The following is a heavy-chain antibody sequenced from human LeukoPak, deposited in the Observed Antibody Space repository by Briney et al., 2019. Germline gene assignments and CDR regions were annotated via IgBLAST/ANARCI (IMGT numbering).Heavy chain of an antibody. CDR2: IYPGDSDT. Sequence: GESLKISCKGSGYSFTTNWIGWVRQMPGKGLEWMGIIYPGDSDTRYSPSFQGQVTISADKSINTAYLQWSSLKASGSAMYYCARHSLTGDIRMIDYWGQGTLVTVSS. D-gene: IGHD7-27*01. CDR3: ARHSLTGDIRMIDY. V-gene: IGHV5-51*01. J-gene: IGHJ4*02. CDR1: GYSFTTNW.